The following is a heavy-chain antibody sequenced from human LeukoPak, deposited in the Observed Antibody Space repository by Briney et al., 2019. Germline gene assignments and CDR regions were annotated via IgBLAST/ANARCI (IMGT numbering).Heavy chain of an antibody. CDR3: ARDRGRPTPTDY. Sequence: ASVNVSCKASGYTFTSYGISWVRQAPGQGLEWMGWISAYNGNTNYAQKFQGRVTMTRDTSISTAYMELSRLTSDDTAVYYCARDRGRPTPTDYWGQGTLVTVSS. CDR1: GYTFTSYG. CDR2: ISAYNGNT. D-gene: IGHD3-10*01. J-gene: IGHJ4*02. V-gene: IGHV1-18*01.